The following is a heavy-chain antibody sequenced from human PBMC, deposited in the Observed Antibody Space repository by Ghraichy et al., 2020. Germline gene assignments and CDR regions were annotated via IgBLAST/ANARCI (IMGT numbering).Heavy chain of an antibody. Sequence: LSLTCAASGFTFSNYWMHWVRQAPGKGLVWVSRIESDGSGPRYADSVKGRFTISRDNAKNTLYLQMNSLRAEDTAVYYCARDKDWLPFDYWGQGALVTVSS. CDR3: ARDKDWLPFDY. J-gene: IGHJ4*02. D-gene: IGHD3/OR15-3a*01. V-gene: IGHV3-74*01. CDR1: GFTFSNYW. CDR2: IESDGSGP.